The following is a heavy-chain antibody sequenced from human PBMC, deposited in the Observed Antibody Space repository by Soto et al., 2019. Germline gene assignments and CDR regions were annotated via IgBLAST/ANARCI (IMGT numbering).Heavy chain of an antibody. CDR3: AGNRDYAFAY. D-gene: IGHD4-17*01. CDR1: GFTFSNYW. J-gene: IGHJ4*02. V-gene: IGHV3-7*01. Sequence: GGSLRLSCAASGFTFSNYWMSWFRQAPGKGLEWVAIIKQDGSDKFYVDSVKGRFTISRDNAKNSLYLQMNSLRTEDAAVYYCAGNRDYAFAYWGRGTLVTVSS. CDR2: IKQDGSDK.